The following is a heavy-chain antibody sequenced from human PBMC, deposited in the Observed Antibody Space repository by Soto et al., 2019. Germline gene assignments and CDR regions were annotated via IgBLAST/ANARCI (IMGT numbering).Heavy chain of an antibody. D-gene: IGHD3-9*01. CDR2: ISGSGGST. CDR1: GFTFSSYA. CDR3: AKEKILTGYYMPYFDY. Sequence: HPGGSLRLSCAASGFTFSSYAMSWVRQAPGKGLEWVSAISGSGGSTYYADSVKGRFTISRDNSKNTLYLQMSSLRAEDTAVYYCAKEKILTGYYMPYFDYWGQGTLVTVSS. J-gene: IGHJ4*02. V-gene: IGHV3-23*01.